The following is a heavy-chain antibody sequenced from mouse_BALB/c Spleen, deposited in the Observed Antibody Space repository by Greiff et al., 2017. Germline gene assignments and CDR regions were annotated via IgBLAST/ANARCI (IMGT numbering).Heavy chain of an antibody. CDR2: FYPGSGSI. CDR1: GYTFTEYI. D-gene: IGHD2-4*01. J-gene: IGHJ4*01. V-gene: IGHV1-62-2*01. Sequence: QVQLQQSGAGLVKPGASVKLSCKASGYTFTEYIIHWVKQRSGQGLEWIGWFYPGSGSIKYNEKFKDKATLTADKSSSKVYMELSRLTSEDSAVYFCARHEGGYDYDGYAMDYWGQGTSVTVSS. CDR3: ARHEGGYDYDGYAMDY.